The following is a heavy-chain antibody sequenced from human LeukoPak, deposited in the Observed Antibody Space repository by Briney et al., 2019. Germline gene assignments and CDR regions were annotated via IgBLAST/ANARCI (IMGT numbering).Heavy chain of an antibody. J-gene: IGHJ5*02. CDR3: ARGVPVGNWFDP. Sequence: GASVKVSCKASGYTFTSYYMHWVRQAPGQGLEWMGLINPDSGGTNYAQKVQGRVTMTSDHSLSTTCLELSRLRSDDTAVYCCARGVPVGNWFDPWGQGTLVTVST. V-gene: IGHV1-2*02. D-gene: IGHD1-26*01. CDR1: GYTFTSYY. CDR2: INPDSGGT.